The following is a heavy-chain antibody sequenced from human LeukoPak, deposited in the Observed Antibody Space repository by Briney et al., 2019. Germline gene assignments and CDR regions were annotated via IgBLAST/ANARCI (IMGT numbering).Heavy chain of an antibody. J-gene: IGHJ3*01. Sequence: GGSLRLSCAASGFTFSNYAMSWVRQAPGKGLEWVSYISSSGDSAIYYADSVKGRFTISRDNAKNSLYLQMNSLRAEDTAIYYCARVSGEYCSSTTCYGAAFDFWGQGTMVTVSS. V-gene: IGHV3-48*03. CDR1: GFTFSNYA. D-gene: IGHD2-2*01. CDR2: ISSSGDSAI. CDR3: ARVSGEYCSSTTCYGAAFDF.